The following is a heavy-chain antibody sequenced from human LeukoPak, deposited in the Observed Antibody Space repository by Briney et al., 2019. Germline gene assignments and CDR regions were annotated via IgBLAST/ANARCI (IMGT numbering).Heavy chain of an antibody. J-gene: IGHJ4*02. CDR1: GFTFSSYA. CDR3: ASQSRGSIAAAGTD. V-gene: IGHV3-23*01. CDR2: ISGSGGST. D-gene: IGHD6-13*01. Sequence: PGGSLRLSCAASGFTFSSYAMSWVRQAPGKGLEWVSAISGSGGSTYYADSVKGRFTISRDNSKNTLYLQMKSLRAEDTAVYYCASQSRGSIAAAGTDWGQGTLVTVSS.